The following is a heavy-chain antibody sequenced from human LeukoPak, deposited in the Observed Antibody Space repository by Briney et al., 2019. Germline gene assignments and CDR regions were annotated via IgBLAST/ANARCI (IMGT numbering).Heavy chain of an antibody. D-gene: IGHD2-2*03. CDR1: GYTFTGYY. Sequence: ASVKVSCKASGYTFTGYYMHWVRQAPGQGLEWMGWINPNSGGTNYAQKFQGWVTMTRDTSISTAYMELSRLRSEDTAVYYCARGGARKYGYCSSTSCYVFDYWGQGTLVTVSS. CDR3: ARGGARKYGYCSSTSCYVFDY. CDR2: INPNSGGT. V-gene: IGHV1-2*04. J-gene: IGHJ4*02.